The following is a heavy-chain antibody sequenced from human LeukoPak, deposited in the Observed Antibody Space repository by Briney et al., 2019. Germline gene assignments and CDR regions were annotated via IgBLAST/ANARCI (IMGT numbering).Heavy chain of an antibody. CDR1: GGSISSSSYY. V-gene: IGHV4-39*07. J-gene: IGHJ6*02. CDR2: IYYSGST. Sequence: SETLSLTCTVSGGSISSSSYYWGWIRPPPGKGLEWIGRIYYSGSTYYNPSLKSRVTISVDTSKNQFSLKLSSVTAADTAVYYCATLLDSSSRDYYYGMDVWGQGTTVTVSS. CDR3: ATLLDSSSRDYYYGMDV. D-gene: IGHD6-6*01.